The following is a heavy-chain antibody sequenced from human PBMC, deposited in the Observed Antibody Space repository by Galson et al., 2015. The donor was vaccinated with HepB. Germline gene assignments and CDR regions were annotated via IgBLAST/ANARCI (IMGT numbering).Heavy chain of an antibody. J-gene: IGHJ4*01. D-gene: IGHD3-22*01. CDR3: ATTSYSASTSGYHDY. CDR2: IHTSGGA. CDR1: GDSSSSHY. Sequence: SETLSLTCSVSGDSSSSHYWTWIRQPAGKGLEWIGHIHTSGGANYNPSLNSRVTMSIDTSKTQFSLKLNSVTDADTAIYYCATTSYSASTSGYHDYWGHGTLVTTSS. V-gene: IGHV4-4*07.